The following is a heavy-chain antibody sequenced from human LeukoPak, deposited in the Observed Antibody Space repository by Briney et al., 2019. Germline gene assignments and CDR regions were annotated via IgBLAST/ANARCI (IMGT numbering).Heavy chain of an antibody. CDR1: GLTFRSHA. D-gene: IGHD2-21*01. CDR3: AKDFRIGYSAHFDY. CDR2: IYENGGTT. V-gene: IGHV3-23*01. J-gene: IGHJ4*02. Sequence: GGSLRLSCVGSGLTFRSHARSWVRQAPEKGLEFVSGIYENGGTTYYADSVKGRFSISRDNSKNTLYLQMDSLRGEDTAVYYCAKDFRIGYSAHFDYWGQGALVTVSS.